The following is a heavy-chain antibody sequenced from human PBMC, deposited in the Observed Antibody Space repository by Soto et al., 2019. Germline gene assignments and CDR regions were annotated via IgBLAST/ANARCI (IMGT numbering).Heavy chain of an antibody. Sequence: TLSLTCAVSGASISSGDYYWSWIRQPPGKGLEWIGYIYYSGSTYYNPSLKSRVTISVDTSKNQFSLKLSSVTAADAAVYYCARVGPIYGDPRGAYFDYWGQGTLVTVSS. D-gene: IGHD4-17*01. CDR1: GASISSGDYY. J-gene: IGHJ4*02. V-gene: IGHV4-30-4*01. CDR3: ARVGPIYGDPRGAYFDY. CDR2: IYYSGST.